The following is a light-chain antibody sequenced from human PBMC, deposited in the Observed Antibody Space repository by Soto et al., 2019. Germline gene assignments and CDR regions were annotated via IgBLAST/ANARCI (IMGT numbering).Light chain of an antibody. V-gene: IGKV3-20*01. CDR2: AAS. CDR3: QQYGSSPLT. CDR1: QSVSRDY. Sequence: EIVLAQSPGTLSLSPGQRATLSCRASQSVSRDYVAWYQHKPGQAPRLLIYAASSRPSGIPDRFGGSGSGTDFTLTIIRLEPEDFALYYCQQYGSSPLTFGGGTRVEFK. J-gene: IGKJ4*01.